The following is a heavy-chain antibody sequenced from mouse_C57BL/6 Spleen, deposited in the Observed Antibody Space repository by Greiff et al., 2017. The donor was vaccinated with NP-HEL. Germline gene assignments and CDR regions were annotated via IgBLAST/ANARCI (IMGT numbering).Heavy chain of an antibody. J-gene: IGHJ3*01. CDR1: GYTFTSYW. CDR3: AQGGFAY. Sequence: QVQLQQPGAELVKPGASVKLSCKASGYTFTSYWMQWVRQRPGQGLEWIGAIDPSDSYTNYNQKFKGKATLTVDTSSSTAYMQLSSLTSEDSAVYYCAQGGFAYWGKGTLVTVSA. V-gene: IGHV1-50*01. CDR2: IDPSDSYT.